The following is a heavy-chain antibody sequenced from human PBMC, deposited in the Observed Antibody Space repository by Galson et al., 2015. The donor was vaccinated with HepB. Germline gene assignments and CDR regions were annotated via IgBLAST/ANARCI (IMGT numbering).Heavy chain of an antibody. CDR2: IWYDGSNK. Sequence: SLRLSCAASGFTFSSYGMHWVRQAPGKGLEWVAVIWYDGSNKYYADSVKGRITISRDNSKSTLYLQMNSMRAEDTAEYYCANQDTETYGKDVWGQGTTVTVSS. CDR1: GFTFSSYG. CDR3: ANQDTETYGKDV. V-gene: IGHV3-33*06. J-gene: IGHJ6*02. D-gene: IGHD2-15*01.